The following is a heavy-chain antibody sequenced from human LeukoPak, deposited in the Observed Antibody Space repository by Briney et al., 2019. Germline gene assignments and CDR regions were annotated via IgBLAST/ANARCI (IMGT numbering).Heavy chain of an antibody. J-gene: IGHJ4*02. CDR2: INPNSGGT. CDR3: ARGEDPPFYGDYETDPAGY. CDR1: GYTFTGYY. V-gene: IGHV1-2*06. D-gene: IGHD4-17*01. Sequence: GASVKVSCKASGYTFTGYYMHWVRQAPGQGLEWMGRINPNSGGTNYAQKFQGRVTMTRDTSISTAYMEPSRLRSDDTAVYYCARGEDPPFYGDYETDPAGYWGQGTLVTVSS.